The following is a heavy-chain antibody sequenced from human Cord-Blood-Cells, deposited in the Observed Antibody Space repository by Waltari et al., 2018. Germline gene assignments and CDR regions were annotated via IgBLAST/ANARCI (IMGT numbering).Heavy chain of an antibody. J-gene: IGHJ4*02. CDR1: GYSFTSYW. CDR3: ARLLSGSGSYYNY. CDR2: CDPCDSDT. Sequence: EVQLVQSGAEVKKPGESLKISCKGSGYSFTSYWIGWVRPMPGKGLEWMGICDPCDSDTRYSPSFQGQVTSSTDKSISTSYLEWSSLKASDTAMYYCARLLSGSGSYYNYGGQLPLVTGAS. D-gene: IGHD3-10*01. V-gene: IGHV5-51*01.